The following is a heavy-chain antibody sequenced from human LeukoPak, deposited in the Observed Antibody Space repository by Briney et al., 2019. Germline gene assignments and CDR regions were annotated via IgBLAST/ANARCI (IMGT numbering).Heavy chain of an antibody. J-gene: IGHJ5*02. CDR1: GFTFSSYA. V-gene: IGHV3-30-3*01. CDR3: AKDWGSSDWYNYFDP. CDR2: ISYDGSNK. D-gene: IGHD6-19*01. Sequence: GGSLRLSCAASGFTFSSYAMHWVRQAPGKGLEWVAVISYDGSNKYYADSVKGRFTISRDNSKNTLYLQMNSLSTEDTALYYCAKDWGSSDWYNYFDPWGQGTLVTVSS.